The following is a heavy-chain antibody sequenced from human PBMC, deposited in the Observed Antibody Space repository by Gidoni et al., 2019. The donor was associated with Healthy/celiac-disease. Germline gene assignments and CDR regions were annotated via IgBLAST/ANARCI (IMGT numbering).Heavy chain of an antibody. Sequence: QVQLQQWGAGLLKPSETLSLTCAVYGGSFSGYYWSWIRQPPGKGLEWIGEINHSGSTNYNPSLKSRVTISVDTSKNQFSLKLSSVTAADTAVYYCARNCGGDCFWGGPPQGGDAFDIWGQGTMVTVSS. CDR1: GGSFSGYY. CDR3: ARNCGGDCFWGGPPQGGDAFDI. J-gene: IGHJ3*02. D-gene: IGHD2-21*02. CDR2: INHSGST. V-gene: IGHV4-34*01.